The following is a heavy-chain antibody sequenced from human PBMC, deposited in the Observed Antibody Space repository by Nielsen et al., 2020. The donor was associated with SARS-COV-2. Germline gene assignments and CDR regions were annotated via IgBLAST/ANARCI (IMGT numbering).Heavy chain of an antibody. V-gene: IGHV1-2*06. CDR2: IDPNGGGT. CDR1: GYTFTEYY. D-gene: IGHD3-22*01. J-gene: IGHJ4*02. CDR3: ARGFEHPTYYYDSSGYSGY. Sequence: ASVKVSCKASGYTFTEYYIHWVRQAPGQGLEWMGRIDPNGGGTNYAQKFQGRVTMTRDTSISTVYMELSRLRSDDTAVYYCARGFEHPTYYYDSSGYSGYWGQGTLVNVSS.